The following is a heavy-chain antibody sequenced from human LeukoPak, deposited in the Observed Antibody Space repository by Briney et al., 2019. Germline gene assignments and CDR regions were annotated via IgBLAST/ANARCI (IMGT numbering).Heavy chain of an antibody. CDR1: GFTFDDYV. J-gene: IGHJ4*02. CDR3: AKLGYRQTGEDY. Sequence: GGSLRLSCAASGFTFDDYVMHWVRRPPGKGLEWVSAISGSGGSTYYADSVKGRFTISRDNSKNTLYLQMNSLRAEDTAVYYCAKLGYRQTGEDYWGQGTLVTVSS. D-gene: IGHD3-10*01. V-gene: IGHV3-23*01. CDR2: ISGSGGST.